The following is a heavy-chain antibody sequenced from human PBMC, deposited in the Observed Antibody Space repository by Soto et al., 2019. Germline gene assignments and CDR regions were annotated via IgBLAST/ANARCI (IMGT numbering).Heavy chain of an antibody. V-gene: IGHV3-21*01. CDR3: AGGVHPNYYYGMDV. CDR2: ISSSSSYI. CDR1: GFTFSSYS. D-gene: IGHD1-1*01. J-gene: IGHJ6*02. Sequence: PGGSLRLSCAASGFTFSSYSMNWFRQAPGKGLEWVSSISSSSSYIYYADSVKGRFTISRDNAKNSLYLQMNSLRAEDTAVYYCAGGVHPNYYYGMDVWGQGTTVTVSS.